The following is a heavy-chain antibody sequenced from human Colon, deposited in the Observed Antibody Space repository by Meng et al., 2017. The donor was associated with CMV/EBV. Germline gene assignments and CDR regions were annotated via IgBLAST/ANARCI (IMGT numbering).Heavy chain of an antibody. V-gene: IGHV1-69*05. J-gene: IGHJ6*02. D-gene: IGHD2-2*01. Sequence: SVKVSCKASGGTFSSYAISWVRQAPGQGLEWMGGIIPLFGAPNYAQKFQGRVTITTDESTSTAYMELSSLRSEDSAVYYCAREMSSPSYFYGMDVWGQGTTVTVSS. CDR2: IIPLFGAP. CDR1: GGTFSSYA. CDR3: AREMSSPSYFYGMDV.